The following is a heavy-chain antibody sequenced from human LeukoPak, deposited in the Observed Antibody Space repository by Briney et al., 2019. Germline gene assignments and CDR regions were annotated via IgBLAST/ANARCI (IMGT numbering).Heavy chain of an antibody. D-gene: IGHD5-18*01. V-gene: IGHV4-30-4*01. Sequence: SETLSLTCTVSGGSISSGDYYWSWIRQPPGKGLEWIGYIYYSGSTYYNPSLKSRVTISVDTSKNQFSLKLSSVTAADTAVYYCARGDTAMVTSYFDYWGQGTLVTVSS. J-gene: IGHJ4*02. CDR1: GGSISSGDYY. CDR3: ARGDTAMVTSYFDY. CDR2: IYYSGST.